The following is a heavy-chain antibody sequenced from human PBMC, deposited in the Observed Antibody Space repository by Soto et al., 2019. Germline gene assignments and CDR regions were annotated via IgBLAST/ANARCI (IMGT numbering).Heavy chain of an antibody. J-gene: IGHJ2*01. V-gene: IGHV1-8*02. CDR3: ARRMTWSLWCFDL. CDR2: MNPNSGNT. Sequence: ASVKVSCKASGYTFTAYYTYWVRRAPGQGLEWMGWMNPNSGNTAYARKFHDRITMTRSVSARTAFMELSSLTPEDTAVYYCARRMTWSLWCFDLWGSGTQVTVSS. CDR1: GYTFTAYY. D-gene: IGHD3-3*01.